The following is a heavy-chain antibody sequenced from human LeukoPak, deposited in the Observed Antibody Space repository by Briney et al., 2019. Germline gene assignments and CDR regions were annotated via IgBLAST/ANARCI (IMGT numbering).Heavy chain of an antibody. CDR1: GYTLTELS. V-gene: IGHV1-24*01. D-gene: IGHD3-9*01. CDR3: ATDPATLGGTYYDILTGLPREYAFDI. J-gene: IGHJ3*02. CDR2: FDPEDGET. Sequence: GASVKVSCKVSGYTLTELSMHWVRQAPGKGLEWMGGFDPEDGETIYAQKFQGRVTMTEDTSTDTAYMELSSLRSEDTAVYYCATDPATLGGTYYDILTGLPREYAFDIWGQGTMVTVSS.